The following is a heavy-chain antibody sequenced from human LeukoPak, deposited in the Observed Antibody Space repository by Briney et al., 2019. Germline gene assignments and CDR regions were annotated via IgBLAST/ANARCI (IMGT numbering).Heavy chain of an antibody. Sequence: GRSLRLSCAASGFTFTRSGMHWVRQAPGEGLEWLAVISYDGSDKYCADSVKGRFTISRDNSKNTLYLQMNSLRAEDTAVYYCAKDRSGSWSFDYWGQGTLVTVSS. CDR2: ISYDGSDK. V-gene: IGHV3-30*18. CDR3: AKDRSGSWSFDY. D-gene: IGHD6-13*01. CDR1: GFTFTRSG. J-gene: IGHJ4*02.